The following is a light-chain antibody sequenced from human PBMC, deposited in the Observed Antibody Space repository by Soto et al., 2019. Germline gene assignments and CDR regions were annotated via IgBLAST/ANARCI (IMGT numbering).Light chain of an antibody. CDR3: QQYNNWPPIT. J-gene: IGKJ5*01. CDR1: QSVSNG. Sequence: EIVMTQSPATLSVSPGERATLSCRASQSVSNGLAWYQQKPGQAPRLLIHGASTRVTGIPARFSGSGSGTEFTLTINSLLSEDFAVYYCQQYNNWPPITFGQGTQLEIK. CDR2: GAS. V-gene: IGKV3-15*01.